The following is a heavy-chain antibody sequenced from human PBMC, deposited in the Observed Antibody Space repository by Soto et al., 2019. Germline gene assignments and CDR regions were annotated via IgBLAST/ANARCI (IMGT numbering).Heavy chain of an antibody. CDR1: GFTFSDYS. J-gene: IGHJ4*02. V-gene: IGHV3-48*01. Sequence: GGSLRLSCAASGFTFSDYSMNWVRQAPGKGLEWVSYIMNDRSARYYADSVKGRFAISRDKAKNSLYLQMNSLRAEDTAVYYCAREGLDYWGQGTLVTVSS. CDR3: AREGLDY. CDR2: IMNDRSAR.